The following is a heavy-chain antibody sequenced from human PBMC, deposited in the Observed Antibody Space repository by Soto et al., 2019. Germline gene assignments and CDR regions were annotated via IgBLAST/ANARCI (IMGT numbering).Heavy chain of an antibody. J-gene: IGHJ4*02. CDR3: AASTFQSGVTGYFHLGF. D-gene: IGHD3-9*01. Sequence: SVKVSCKTSGDTFSNYAISWVRQAPGQGLEWMGGIVPLFDSASYAQRSHDRVTITADKFTSTAYMELRSLTSEDTAIYYCAASTFQSGVTGYFHLGFWGQGTLVTVSS. V-gene: IGHV1-69*06. CDR2: IVPLFDSA. CDR1: GDTFSNYA.